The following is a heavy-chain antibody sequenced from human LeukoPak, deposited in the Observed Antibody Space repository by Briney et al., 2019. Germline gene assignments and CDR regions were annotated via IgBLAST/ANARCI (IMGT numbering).Heavy chain of an antibody. J-gene: IGHJ5*02. D-gene: IGHD3-3*01. CDR2: INPDSGGT. CDR3: ARDLHDYCSGFPFDP. Sequence: ASVKVSCKASGYTFTGYYMHWVRQAPGQGLEWMGWINPDSGGTNYAQDFLGRVTLTRDTSVTTAYMELSRLRSDDTAVYYCARDLHDYCSGFPFDPWVQGTLVIVSS. V-gene: IGHV1-2*02. CDR1: GYTFTGYY.